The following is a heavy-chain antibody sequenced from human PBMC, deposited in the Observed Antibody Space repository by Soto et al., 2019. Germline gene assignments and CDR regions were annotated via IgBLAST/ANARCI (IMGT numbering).Heavy chain of an antibody. V-gene: IGHV4-4*07. D-gene: IGHD2-15*01. CDR3: ASSRGGPPGVGSWIMPFDY. J-gene: IGHJ4*02. CDR2: IYTGGST. CDR1: GGSISNYY. Sequence: QVHLQESGPGLLKPSETLSLTGTVSGGSISNYYWCWIRPPAGNGLEWIWRIYTGGSTNYNPSLKSRVTPSTYTSKNQFSLRLTSVAAADTAVYSYASSRGGPPGVGSWIMPFDYWGQGALVTVS.